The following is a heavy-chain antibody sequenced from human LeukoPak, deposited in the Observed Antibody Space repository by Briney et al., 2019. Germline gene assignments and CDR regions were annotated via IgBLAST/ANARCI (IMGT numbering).Heavy chain of an antibody. CDR2: ISGSGGGT. D-gene: IGHD3-3*01. CDR1: GFTFSSYA. CDR3: AKDKRITIFGVAPPTFDP. J-gene: IGHJ5*02. V-gene: IGHV3-23*01. Sequence: GGSLRLSCAASGFTFSSYAMSWVRQAPEKGLEWVSTISGSGGGTYYANSVKGRFTISRDNSKNTLYLQMNSLRAEDTAVYYCAKDKRITIFGVAPPTFDPWGQGTLVTVSS.